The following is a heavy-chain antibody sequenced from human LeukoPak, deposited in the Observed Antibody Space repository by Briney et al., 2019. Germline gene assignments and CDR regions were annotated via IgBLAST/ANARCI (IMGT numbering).Heavy chain of an antibody. V-gene: IGHV1-18*04. Sequence: ASVKVSCKASGYTFTSYYMRWVRQAPGQGLEWMGWISAYNGNTNYAQKLQGRVTMTTGTSTSTAYMELRSLRSDDTAVYYCARDPGYSSSWYHFDYWGQGTLVTVSS. CDR2: ISAYNGNT. D-gene: IGHD6-13*01. J-gene: IGHJ4*02. CDR1: GYTFTSYY. CDR3: ARDPGYSSSWYHFDY.